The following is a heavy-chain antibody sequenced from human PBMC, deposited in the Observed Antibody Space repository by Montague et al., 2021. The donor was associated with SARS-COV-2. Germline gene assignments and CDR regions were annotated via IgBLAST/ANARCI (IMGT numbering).Heavy chain of an antibody. D-gene: IGHD4-11*01. V-gene: IGHV4-4*02. J-gene: IGHJ4*02. CDR1: GVSITSTIW. CDR3: AGKVLTVPADY. CDR2: ISYGGMA. Sequence: SETLSLTCAVSGVSITSTIWWSLVRPPPGKGLEWIGEISYGGMATYNPSLKSRATISMDRSRNLFSLKLGPVTAADTAIYYCAGKVLTVPADYWGQGTLVTVS.